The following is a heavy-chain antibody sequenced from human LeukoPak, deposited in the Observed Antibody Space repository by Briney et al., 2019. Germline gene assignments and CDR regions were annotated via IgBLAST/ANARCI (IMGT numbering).Heavy chain of an antibody. CDR3: TTRHCSSTSCYVP. CDR1: GFTFSNAW. V-gene: IGHV3-15*01. J-gene: IGHJ5*02. Sequence: GGSLRLSCAASGFTFSNAWMSWVRQAPGKGLEWVGRIKSKTDGGTTDYAAPVKGRFTISRDDSKNTLYLQMNSLKTEDTAVYYCTTRHCSSTSCYVPWGQGTLVTVSS. CDR2: IKSKTDGGTT. D-gene: IGHD2-2*01.